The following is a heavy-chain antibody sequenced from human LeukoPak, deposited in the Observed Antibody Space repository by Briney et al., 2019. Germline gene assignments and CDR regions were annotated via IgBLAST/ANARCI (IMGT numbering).Heavy chain of an antibody. CDR3: ARDNSVGDNAWWFDP. CDR1: GYSFADYY. CDR2: INPTGGST. Sequence: ASVKVSCKASGYSFADYYMHWVRQAPGQGLEWMGLINPTGGSTGYAQKFQGRVTMTRDMSTSTDYMELSSLRSEDTAIYYCARDNSVGDNAWWFDPWGQGTLVTVSS. V-gene: IGHV1-46*01. J-gene: IGHJ5*02. D-gene: IGHD1-26*01.